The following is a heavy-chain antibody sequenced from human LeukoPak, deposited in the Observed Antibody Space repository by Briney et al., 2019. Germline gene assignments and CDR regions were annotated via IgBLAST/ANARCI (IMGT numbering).Heavy chain of an antibody. J-gene: IGHJ5*02. D-gene: IGHD3-16*01. CDR2: ISSSGSTI. CDR3: ARVSTGDPNWFDP. V-gene: IGHV3-48*03. CDR1: GFTFSSYE. Sequence: GGSLRLSCAASGFTFSSYEMNWVRQAPGKGLEWVSYISSSGSTIYYADSVKGRFTISRDNAKNSLYLQMNSLRAEDTAAYYCARVSTGDPNWFDPWGQGTLVTVSS.